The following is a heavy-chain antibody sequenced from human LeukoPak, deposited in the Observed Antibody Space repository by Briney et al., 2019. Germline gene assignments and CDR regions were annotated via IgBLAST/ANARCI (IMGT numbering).Heavy chain of an antibody. CDR1: GYTFTSYG. D-gene: IGHD3-22*01. V-gene: IGHV1-18*01. CDR2: ISAYNGNT. CDR3: ARKTEAYYYDSSGPFDY. Sequence: ASVKVSCKASGYTFTSYGISWVRQAPGQGREWMGWISAYNGNTNYAQKLQGRVTMTTDTSTSTAYMELRSLRSDDTAVYYCARKTEAYYYDSSGPFDYWGQGTLVTVSS. J-gene: IGHJ4*02.